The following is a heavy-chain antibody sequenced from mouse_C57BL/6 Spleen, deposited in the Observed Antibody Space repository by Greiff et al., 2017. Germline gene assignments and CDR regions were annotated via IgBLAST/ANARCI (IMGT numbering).Heavy chain of an antibody. Sequence: QVQLQQSGAELVKPGASVKLSCTASGYTFTSYWMPWVHQSPGQGLEWIAMISPNSGSTNYNENFTSKATLTVDKSPSTPYLHLSRLPSEDTAVYYCAIPITSLIAKRDFDVWGTGTTVTVSS. V-gene: IGHV1-64*01. D-gene: IGHD6-5*01. J-gene: IGHJ1*03. CDR1: GYTFTSYW. CDR3: AIPITSLIAKRDFDV. CDR2: ISPNSGST.